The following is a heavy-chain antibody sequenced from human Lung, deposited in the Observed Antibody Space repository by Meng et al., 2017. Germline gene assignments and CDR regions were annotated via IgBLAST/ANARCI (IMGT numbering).Heavy chain of an antibody. Sequence: EVWVVGAVVGFAPPRGSLTFSAAASAFTFSGIWRLWVRPGHGKGLVWVLSINRDNTNPTYAVPVKGRFTISRDTGKTTLYLRMNSLHDTDTDFYYCTGDRFNHWGQGALVTVSS. J-gene: IGHJ1*01. CDR3: TGDRFNH. V-gene: IGHV3-74*01. CDR1: AFTFSGIW. CDR2: INRDNTNP.